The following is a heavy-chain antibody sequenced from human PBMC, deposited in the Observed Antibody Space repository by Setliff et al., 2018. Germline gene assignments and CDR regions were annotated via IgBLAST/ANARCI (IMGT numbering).Heavy chain of an antibody. CDR3: RFWSSYYKNDY. CDR2: INQSGNT. J-gene: IGHJ4*02. D-gene: IGHD3-3*01. Sequence: PSETLSLTCTVYGGSFSDYYWGWIRQSPGKRPEWIAEINQSGNTNYNPSLNSRVSVSVDTPTNQCSLNVFSVTAADTAVYYCRFWSSYYKNDYWAQGTLVTAPQ. CDR1: GGSFSDYY. V-gene: IGHV4-34*01.